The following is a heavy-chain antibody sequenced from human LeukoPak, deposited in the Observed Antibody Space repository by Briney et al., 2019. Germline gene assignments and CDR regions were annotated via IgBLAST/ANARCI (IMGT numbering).Heavy chain of an antibody. V-gene: IGHV1-2*06. Sequence: ASVKVSCKASGYRFSDYYMHWVRQAPGQGLEWTGRINSNSGGTGFAEKFRGRVTMTRDTSISTAYMELSRLTSDDTAVYYCARAGGTYYYESSGYYYQNWFDSWGQGTLATVSS. J-gene: IGHJ5*01. CDR2: INSNSGGT. CDR1: GYRFSDYY. D-gene: IGHD3-22*01. CDR3: ARAGGTYYYESSGYYYQNWFDS.